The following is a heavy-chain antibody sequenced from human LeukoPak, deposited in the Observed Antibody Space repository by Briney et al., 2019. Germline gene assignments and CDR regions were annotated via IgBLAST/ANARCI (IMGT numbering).Heavy chain of an antibody. J-gene: IGHJ4*01. CDR1: GGSISSGSYY. Sequence: RPSETLSLTCTVSGGSISSGSYYWNWIRQPAGKGLEWIGRTYSSGSTNYNPSLKSRVTISGDTSKNQFSLRLSSVTAADTAVYYCARHDYDYDSSGYWFWGHGTLVTVSS. D-gene: IGHD3-22*01. V-gene: IGHV4-61*02. CDR2: TYSSGST. CDR3: ARHDYDYDSSGYWF.